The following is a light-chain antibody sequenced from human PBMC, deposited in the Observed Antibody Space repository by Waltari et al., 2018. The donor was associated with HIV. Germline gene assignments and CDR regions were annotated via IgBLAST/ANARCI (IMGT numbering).Light chain of an antibody. V-gene: IGKV4-1*01. CDR3: HQYYSTRST. Sequence: DIVMTQSPDSLDVSLGERATINCTSSQSVLYSSSNNNYLAWYQQKPGQPPKLLIYWASTRESGVPDRFSGSGSGTDFTLTISSLQAEDVAVYYCHQYYSTRSTFGQGTKLEIK. J-gene: IGKJ2*01. CDR2: WAS. CDR1: QSVLYSSSNNNY.